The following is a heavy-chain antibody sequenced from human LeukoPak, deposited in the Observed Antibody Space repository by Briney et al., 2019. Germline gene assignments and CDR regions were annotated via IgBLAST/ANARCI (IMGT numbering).Heavy chain of an antibody. V-gene: IGHV3-11*01. CDR2: ISSSGSTI. CDR3: ARVYSSGRYGGFFVY. CDR1: GFTFSDYY. Sequence: PGGSLRLSCAASGFTFSDYYMSWIRQAPGKGLEWVSYISSSGSTIYYADSVKGRFTISRDNAKNSLYLQMNSLRAEGTAVYYCARVYSSGRYGGFFVYWGQGTLVTVSS. J-gene: IGHJ4*02. D-gene: IGHD6-19*01.